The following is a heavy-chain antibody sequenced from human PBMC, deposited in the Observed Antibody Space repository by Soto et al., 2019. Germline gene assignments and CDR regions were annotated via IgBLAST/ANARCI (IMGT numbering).Heavy chain of an antibody. V-gene: IGHV1-2*02. CDR1: GYTFTDYY. CDR2: INPKTGGT. CDR3: ARVVVGSDYFDS. Sequence: VSVKVSCKASGYTFTDYYMHWARQAPGQGLEWMGWINPKTGGTNYVQKFQGRVTMTRDTSITTAYMELSRLRSDDTAVYYFARVVVGSDYFDSWGQGTLVTVSS. J-gene: IGHJ4*02. D-gene: IGHD1-26*01.